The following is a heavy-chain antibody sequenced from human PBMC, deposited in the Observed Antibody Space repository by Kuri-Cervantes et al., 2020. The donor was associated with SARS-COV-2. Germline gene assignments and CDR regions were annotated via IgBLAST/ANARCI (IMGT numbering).Heavy chain of an antibody. V-gene: IGHV4-4*07. Sequence: SETLSLTCTVSGGSISSYYWSWIRQPAGKGLEWIGRIYTSGSTNYNPSLKSRVTMSVDTSKNQFSLKLSSVTAADTAVYYCARDGPPSYGSGSYPNWFDPWGREPWSPSPQ. J-gene: IGHJ5*02. D-gene: IGHD3-10*01. CDR3: ARDGPPSYGSGSYPNWFDP. CDR1: GGSISSYY. CDR2: IYTSGST.